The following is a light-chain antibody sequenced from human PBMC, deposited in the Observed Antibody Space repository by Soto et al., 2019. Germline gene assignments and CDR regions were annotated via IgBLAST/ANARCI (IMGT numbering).Light chain of an antibody. V-gene: IGKV3-11*01. CDR1: QSVSSY. CDR3: QQRSNWPIT. CDR2: DAS. Sequence: EIVLTQSPGTLSLSPGERATLSCRDSQSVSSYLAWYQQKPGQAPRLLIYDASNRATGIPARFSGSGSGTDFTLTISSLEPEDFAVYYCQQRSNWPITFGQGTRLEI. J-gene: IGKJ5*01.